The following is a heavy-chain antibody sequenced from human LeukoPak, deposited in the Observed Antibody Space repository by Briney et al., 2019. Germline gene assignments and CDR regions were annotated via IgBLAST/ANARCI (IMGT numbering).Heavy chain of an antibody. CDR1: GVTFSSDA. Sequence: PGGSLRLSCAASGVTFSSDAMSWVRQAPGKGLEWVSAISGSDVTTYYADSVKGRFTISRDNSTYTLSLQMNSLRAEATAVYYCAKVDNWKYGHHDYWGQGTLVTVSS. V-gene: IGHV3-23*01. D-gene: IGHD1-1*01. CDR2: ISGSDVTT. J-gene: IGHJ4*02. CDR3: AKVDNWKYGHHDY.